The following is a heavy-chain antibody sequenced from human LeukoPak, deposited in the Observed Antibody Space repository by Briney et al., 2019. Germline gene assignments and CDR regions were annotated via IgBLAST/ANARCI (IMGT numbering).Heavy chain of an antibody. CDR3: AGAPRTGYYMFMDV. CDR1: GGTFSSYA. D-gene: IGHD3/OR15-3a*01. CDR2: IIPIFGTA. Sequence: GSSVNVSCKASGGTFSSYAISWVRQAPGQGLEWMGGIIPIFGTANYAQKFQGRVTITADESTSTAYMELSSLRSEDTAVYYCAGAPRTGYYMFMDVWGQGTTVTVSS. V-gene: IGHV1-69*01. J-gene: IGHJ6*02.